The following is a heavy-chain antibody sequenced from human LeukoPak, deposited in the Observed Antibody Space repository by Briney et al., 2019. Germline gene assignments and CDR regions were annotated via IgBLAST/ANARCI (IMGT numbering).Heavy chain of an antibody. CDR2: ISSSSSYI. Sequence: GGSLRLSCAASGFTFRSYSMNWVRQAPGKGLEWVSSISSSSSYIYYADSVKGRFTISRENAKTSLYLQRNSLRAEDTAVYYCAREGVLVPAVNWFDPWGQGTLVTVSS. V-gene: IGHV3-21*01. J-gene: IGHJ5*02. CDR1: GFTFRSYS. CDR3: AREGVLVPAVNWFDP. D-gene: IGHD2-2*01.